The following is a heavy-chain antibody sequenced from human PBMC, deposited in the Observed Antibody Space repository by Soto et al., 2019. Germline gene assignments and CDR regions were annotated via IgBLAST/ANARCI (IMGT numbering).Heavy chain of an antibody. Sequence: QVQLVESGGGVVQPGRSLRLSCAASGFTFSSYGMHWVRQAPGKGLEWVAVISYDGSNKYYADSVKGRFTISRDNSKNTLYLQMNSLRAEDTAVYYCAKGGPPLDYCGQGTLVTVSS. J-gene: IGHJ4*02. CDR3: AKGGPPLDY. CDR2: ISYDGSNK. CDR1: GFTFSSYG. V-gene: IGHV3-30*18.